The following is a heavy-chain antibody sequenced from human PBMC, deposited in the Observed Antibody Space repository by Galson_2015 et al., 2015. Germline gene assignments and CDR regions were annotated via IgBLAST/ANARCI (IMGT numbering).Heavy chain of an antibody. J-gene: IGHJ4*02. CDR3: ARSYCDSSRCYAGGYFDY. Sequence: SETLSLTCPVSGGSISTTDYFWGWIRQPPGMGLEWVGSIYYSGSTYYNPSLKSRVIISVDASKNQFSLKLNSVTAADTAVYYCARSYCDSSRCYAGGYFDYWGQGSLVTVSS. CDR2: IYYSGST. V-gene: IGHV4-39*01. D-gene: IGHD2-2*01. CDR1: GGSISTTDYF.